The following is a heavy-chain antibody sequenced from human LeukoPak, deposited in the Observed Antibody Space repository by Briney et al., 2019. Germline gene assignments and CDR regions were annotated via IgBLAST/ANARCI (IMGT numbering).Heavy chain of an antibody. D-gene: IGHD3-3*01. J-gene: IGHJ5*02. CDR1: GGSFSGYY. CDR3: ARTYYDFWSGYSDWFDP. V-gene: IGHV4-34*01. CDR2: INHSGST. Sequence: ASETLSLTCAVYGGSFSGYYWSWIRQPPGKGLEWIGEINHSGSTNYNPSLKSRVTISVDTSKNQFSLKLSSVTAADTAVYYCARTYYDFWSGYSDWFDPWGQGTLVTVST.